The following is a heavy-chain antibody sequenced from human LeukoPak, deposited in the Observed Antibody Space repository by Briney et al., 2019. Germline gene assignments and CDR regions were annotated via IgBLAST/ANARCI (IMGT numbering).Heavy chain of an antibody. CDR2: IYISGIT. Sequence: SETLSFTGTVPGGSISSYYWNWLRQPAGKGLEWVGRIYISGITNYNPSLKSRVTMSVDTSKNQFSLNLSSVTAADTAVYYCARLSGSYYDYWGQGTLVTVSS. CDR1: GGSISSYY. J-gene: IGHJ4*02. V-gene: IGHV4-4*07. D-gene: IGHD1-26*01. CDR3: ARLSGSYYDY.